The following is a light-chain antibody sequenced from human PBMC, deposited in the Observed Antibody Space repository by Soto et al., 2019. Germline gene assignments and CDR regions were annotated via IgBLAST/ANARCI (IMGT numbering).Light chain of an antibody. CDR2: AAS. J-gene: IGKJ1*01. Sequence: DIPMTQSPSSLSSSVGDRVTIACRASQGISTYLAWYQQKPGKVPKLLIYAASTLLSGDPSRFSRSGSGTAFTITISSLQPEDVATYFCQKYDTAPLTFGQGTKVKIK. CDR3: QKYDTAPLT. V-gene: IGKV1-27*01. CDR1: QGISTY.